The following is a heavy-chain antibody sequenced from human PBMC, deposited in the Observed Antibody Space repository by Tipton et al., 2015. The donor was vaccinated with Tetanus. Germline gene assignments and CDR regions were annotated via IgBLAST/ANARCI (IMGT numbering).Heavy chain of an antibody. J-gene: IGHJ4*02. D-gene: IGHD2-2*02. CDR2: ISGSRLTP. CDR3: AKGRSSSTSCYNY. CDR1: GFTFTSYT. V-gene: IGHV3-23*01. Sequence: SLRLSCAASGFTFTSYTMNWVRQAPGNGLEWVAAISGSRLTPYYADSVKGRFTISRDNSKNTLSLQLNSLRAEDTAVYYCAKGRSSSTSCYNYWGQGTLVTVSS.